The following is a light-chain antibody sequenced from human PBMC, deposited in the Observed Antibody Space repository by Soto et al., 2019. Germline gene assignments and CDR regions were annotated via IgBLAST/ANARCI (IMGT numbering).Light chain of an antibody. J-gene: IGKJ4*01. CDR3: QQYNNWPLT. CDR2: DAS. Sequence: EIVMTQSPATLSVSPGERATLSCRASQSVNRNLAWYQQKPGQTPRLLIYDASSRATGIPARFSGSGSGTVFTLTISSLQSEDFAVYYCQQYNNWPLTFGGGTNVEIK. V-gene: IGKV3-15*01. CDR1: QSVNRN.